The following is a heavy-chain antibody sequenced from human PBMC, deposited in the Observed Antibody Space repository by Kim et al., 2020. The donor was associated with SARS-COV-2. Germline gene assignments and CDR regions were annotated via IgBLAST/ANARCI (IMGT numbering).Heavy chain of an antibody. CDR3: ARKMGGYGDSVYYYYYYYMDV. Sequence: GGSLRLSCAASGFTFSSYEMNWVRQAPGKGLEWVSYISSSGSTIYYADSVKGRFTISRDNAKNSLYLQMNSLRAEDTAVYYCARKMGGYGDSVYYYYYYYMDVWGKGTTVTVSS. J-gene: IGHJ6*03. CDR1: GFTFSSYE. V-gene: IGHV3-48*03. CDR2: ISSSGSTI. D-gene: IGHD4-17*01.